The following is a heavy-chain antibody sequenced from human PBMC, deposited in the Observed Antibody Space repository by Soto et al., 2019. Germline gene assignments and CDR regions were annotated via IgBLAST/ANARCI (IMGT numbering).Heavy chain of an antibody. V-gene: IGHV3-21*01. Sequence: EVQLVESGGGLVKPGGSLRLSCAASGFTFSSYSMNWVRQAPGKGLEWVSSISSSSSYIYYADSVKGRFTISRDNAKNSLYLQMSRLRAEDTAVYYCAREAYLARATGTTHNYGMDVWGHGTTVAV. CDR3: AREAYLARATGTTHNYGMDV. J-gene: IGHJ6*02. CDR2: ISSSSSYI. D-gene: IGHD1-1*01. CDR1: GFTFSSYS.